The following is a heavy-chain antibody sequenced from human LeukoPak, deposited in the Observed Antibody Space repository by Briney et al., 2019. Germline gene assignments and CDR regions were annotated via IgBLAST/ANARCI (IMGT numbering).Heavy chain of an antibody. CDR2: ISSSGTSV. D-gene: IGHD5-12*01. CDR1: GFTFRIYT. CDR3: ARIYSGYDNPLDY. V-gene: IGHV3-21*06. Sequence: GGSLRVSCAASGFTFRIYTMTWVRQAPGKGLEWVSSISSSGTSVHYADSVRGRFTISRANDKNLLYLQMNSLRAEDTAVYFCARIYSGYDNPLDYWGQGVLVTVSS. J-gene: IGHJ4*02.